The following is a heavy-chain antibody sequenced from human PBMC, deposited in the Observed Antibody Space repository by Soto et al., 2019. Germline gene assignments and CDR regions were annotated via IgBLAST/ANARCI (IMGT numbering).Heavy chain of an antibody. CDR2: ITSSGSST. D-gene: IGHD6-19*01. J-gene: IGHJ5*01. CDR1: GFTFSDYY. Sequence: QVQLVDSGGGLVKPGGSLRLSCAASGFTFSDYYMSWIRQAPGKGLEWISYITSSGSSTYYADSVKGRFTISRDNAKNSLYLQMNSLRADDTAVYYCARDLSGWYSTFDSWGQGTLVTVSS. CDR3: ARDLSGWYSTFDS. V-gene: IGHV3-11*01.